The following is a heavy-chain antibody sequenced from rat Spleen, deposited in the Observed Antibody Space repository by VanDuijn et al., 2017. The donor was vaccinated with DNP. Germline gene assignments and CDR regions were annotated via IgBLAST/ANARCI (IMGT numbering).Heavy chain of an antibody. Sequence: EVQLVESGGGLVQPGRSLKLSCAVSRITFSDHNMAWVRQAPTKGLEWVATISYDGSSTYYRDSVKGRFTISRDNAKSTLYLQMDSLRSEDTATYFLTRRACLSYYFDYWGQGVMVTVSS. CDR1: RITFSDHN. D-gene: IGHD4-1*01. CDR3: TRRACLSYYFDY. J-gene: IGHJ2*01. CDR2: ISYDGSST. V-gene: IGHV5-7*01.